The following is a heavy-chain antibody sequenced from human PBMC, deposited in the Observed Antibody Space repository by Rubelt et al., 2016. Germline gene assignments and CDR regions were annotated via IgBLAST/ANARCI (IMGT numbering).Heavy chain of an antibody. J-gene: IGHJ4*02. Sequence: QLQLQESGPGLVKPSETLSLTCTVSGGSISSSSYYWGWIRQPPGKGLEWIGSIYYSGSTYYNPSLKGRVTISVDTSKNQSSLKLSSVTAADTAVYYCARDSGGYVLLDDYGDSFDYWGQGTLVTVSS. V-gene: IGHV4-39*07. CDR2: IYYSGST. CDR1: GGSISSSSYY. CDR3: ARDSGGYVLLDDYGDSFDY. D-gene: IGHD4-17*01.